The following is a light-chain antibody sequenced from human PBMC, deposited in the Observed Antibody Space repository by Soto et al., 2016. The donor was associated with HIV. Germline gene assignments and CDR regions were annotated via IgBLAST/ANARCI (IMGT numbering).Light chain of an antibody. CDR3: QVWDSRSNPRV. J-gene: IGLJ1*01. CDR2: DDN. V-gene: IGLV3-21*03. Sequence: SYVLTQPPSVSVAPGKTATITCGGNDIETKSVHWYQQRPGLAPVLVVFDDNDRPSGIPERFSGSNSGNTATLTISRVETGDGGRYYCQVWDSRSNPRVFGTGTKVTV. CDR1: DIETKS.